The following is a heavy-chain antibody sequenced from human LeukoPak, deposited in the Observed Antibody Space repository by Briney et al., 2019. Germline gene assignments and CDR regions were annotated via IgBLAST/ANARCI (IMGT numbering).Heavy chain of an antibody. CDR1: GFTLSSYA. Sequence: GGSLRLSCAASGFTLSSYAMHWVRQAPGKGLEWVAVISYDGSNKYYADSVKGRFTISRDNSKNTLYLQMNSLRAEDTAVYYCARDRGGAFDIWGQGTMVTVSS. V-gene: IGHV3-30-3*01. CDR3: ARDRGGAFDI. D-gene: IGHD3-10*01. CDR2: ISYDGSNK. J-gene: IGHJ3*02.